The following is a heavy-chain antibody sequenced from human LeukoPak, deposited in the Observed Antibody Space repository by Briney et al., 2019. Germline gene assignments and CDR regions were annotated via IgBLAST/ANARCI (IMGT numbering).Heavy chain of an antibody. J-gene: IGHJ3*02. CDR2: IIPIFGTA. D-gene: IGHD3-3*01. Sequence: VASVKVSCKASGYTFTGYYMHWVRQAPGQGLEWMGGIIPIFGTANYAQKFQGRVTITTDESTSTAYMELSSLRSEDTAVYYCARRRITIFGVVTGAFDIWGQGTMVTVSS. CDR1: GYTFTGYY. CDR3: ARRRITIFGVVTGAFDI. V-gene: IGHV1-69*05.